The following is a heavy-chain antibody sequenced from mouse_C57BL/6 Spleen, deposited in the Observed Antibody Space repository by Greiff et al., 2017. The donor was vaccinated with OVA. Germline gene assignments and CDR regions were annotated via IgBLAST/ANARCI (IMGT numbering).Heavy chain of an antibody. J-gene: IGHJ3*01. Sequence: QVQLQQPGAELVRPGSSVKLSCKASGYTFTSYWMDWVKQRPGQGLEWIGNIYPSDSETHYNQKFKDKATLTVDKSSSTAYMQLSSLTSEDSAVYYCARSLLWAWFAYWGQGTLVTVSA. V-gene: IGHV1-61*01. CDR3: ARSLLWAWFAY. D-gene: IGHD1-1*02. CDR1: GYTFTSYW. CDR2: IYPSDSET.